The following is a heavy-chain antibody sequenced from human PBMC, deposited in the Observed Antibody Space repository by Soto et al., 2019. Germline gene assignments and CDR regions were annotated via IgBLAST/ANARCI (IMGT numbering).Heavy chain of an antibody. D-gene: IGHD2-15*01. CDR1: GGSVSSGSYY. J-gene: IGHJ3*02. CDR2: IYYSGST. CDR3: ARGVIVVVVAATAQSDAFDI. V-gene: IGHV4-61*01. Sequence: KTSETLSLTCTVSGGSVSSGSYYWSWIRQPPGKGLEWIGYIYYSGSTNYNPSLKSRVTISVDTSKNQFSLKLSSVTAADTAVYYCARGVIVVVVAATAQSDAFDIWGQGTMVTVSS.